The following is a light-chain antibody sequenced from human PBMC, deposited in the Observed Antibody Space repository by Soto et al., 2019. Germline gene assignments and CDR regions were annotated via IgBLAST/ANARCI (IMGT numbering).Light chain of an antibody. CDR3: QQYDNLPLT. CDR1: QGISSY. V-gene: IGKV1-8*01. Sequence: AIRMTQSPSSLSASTGDRVTITCRASQGISSYLAWYQQKPGKAPKLLIYAASTLQSGVPSRFSGSGSGTDFTFTINSLQPEDIATYYCQQYDNLPLTFGGGTKVDIK. CDR2: AAS. J-gene: IGKJ4*01.